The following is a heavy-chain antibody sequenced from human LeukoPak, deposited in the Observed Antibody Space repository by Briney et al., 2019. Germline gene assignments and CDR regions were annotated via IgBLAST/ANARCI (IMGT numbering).Heavy chain of an antibody. CDR1: GGSISSSSYY. D-gene: IGHD6-19*01. J-gene: IGHJ4*02. V-gene: IGHV4-39*01. CDR2: IYYSGST. Sequence: SETLSLTCTVSGGSISSSSYYWGWIRQPPGKGLEWIGSIYYSGSTYYNPSLKSRVTISVDTSKNQFSLKLSSVTAADTAVYYCARHEAVAGRGGYHFDYWGQGTLVTVSS. CDR3: ARHEAVAGRGGYHFDY.